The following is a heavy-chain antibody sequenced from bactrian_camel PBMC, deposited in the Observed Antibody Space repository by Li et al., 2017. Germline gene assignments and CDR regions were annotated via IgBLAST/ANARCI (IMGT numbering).Heavy chain of an antibody. J-gene: IGHJ6*01. CDR2: SISRGGTT. V-gene: IGHV3S1*01. CDR1: GFSFSVHS. D-gene: IGHD2*01. Sequence: QVQLVESGGGLAQPGGSLRLSCAASGFSFSVHSMHWVRQAPGKGLEWVSSISRGGTTYYADSVKGRFTISRDNAKNTLYLQMNSLKPEDTAVYYCAPGLGGYWSFDYWGQGTQVTVS. CDR3: APGLGGYWSFDY.